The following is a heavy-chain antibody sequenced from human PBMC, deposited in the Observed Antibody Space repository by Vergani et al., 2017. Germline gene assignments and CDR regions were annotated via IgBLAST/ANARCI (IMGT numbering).Heavy chain of an antibody. CDR1: GYIFTDYA. Sequence: QVQLVQSGSEMKKPGASVQVSCKASGYIFTDYAINWVRQAPGQGLEWMGWIDTNTGKPTYAQGFVGRFVFSLDTSVSTAYLHISSLKTDDTAVYYCAGHSRADYWGQGTLVTVSS. D-gene: IGHD6-19*01. CDR3: AGHSRADY. CDR2: IDTNTGKP. V-gene: IGHV7-4-1*02. J-gene: IGHJ4*02.